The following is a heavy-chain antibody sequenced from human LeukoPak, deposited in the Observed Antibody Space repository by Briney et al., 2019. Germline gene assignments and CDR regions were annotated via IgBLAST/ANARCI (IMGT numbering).Heavy chain of an antibody. CDR1: GFTFSSYS. CDR3: AGGSYSLDY. J-gene: IGHJ4*02. Sequence: GGSLRLSCAASGFTFSSYSMNWVRQAPGKGLEWVSYISSSGSTIYYADSVKGRFTISRDNAKNSLYLQMNSLRAEDTAVYYCAGGSYSLDYWGRGTRVTVSS. V-gene: IGHV3-48*04. CDR2: ISSSGSTI. D-gene: IGHD1-26*01.